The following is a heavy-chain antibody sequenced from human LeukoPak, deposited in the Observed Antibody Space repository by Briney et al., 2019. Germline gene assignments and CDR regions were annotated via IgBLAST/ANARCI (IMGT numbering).Heavy chain of an antibody. CDR2: IKQDGSEK. CDR3: ARVHGSGSYSGYYMDV. Sequence: GGSLRLSCATSGFSFNNCWMSWVRQAPGKGLEWVANIKQDGSEKHYVDSVKGRFTISRDNAKKSLYLQMNSLRAGDTAVYYCARVHGSGSYSGYYMDVWGKGTTVTISS. CDR1: GFSFNNCW. D-gene: IGHD3-10*01. J-gene: IGHJ6*03. V-gene: IGHV3-7*01.